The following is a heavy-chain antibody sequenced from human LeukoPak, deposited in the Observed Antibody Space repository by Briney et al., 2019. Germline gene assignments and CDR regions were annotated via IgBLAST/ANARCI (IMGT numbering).Heavy chain of an antibody. V-gene: IGHV5-51*01. D-gene: IGHD6-19*01. CDR3: ARQLDSSGWSGAFDI. CDR2: IYPGDSDT. Sequence: GESLKISCKGSGYRFTSYWIGWVRQMPGKGLEWMGIIYPGDSDTRYSPSFQGQVTISADKSISTAYLQWSSLKAPDTAMYYCARQLDSSGWSGAFDIWGQGTMVTVSS. CDR1: GYRFTSYW. J-gene: IGHJ3*02.